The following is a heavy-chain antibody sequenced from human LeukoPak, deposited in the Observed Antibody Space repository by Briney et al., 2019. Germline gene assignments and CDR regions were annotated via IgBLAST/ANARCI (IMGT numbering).Heavy chain of an antibody. D-gene: IGHD3-3*01. J-gene: IGHJ5*02. V-gene: IGHV1-2*02. CDR2: INPNNGGT. Sequence: ASVKVSCKASGYTFTGYYMHWVRQAPGQGLEWMGWINPNNGGTNYAQKFQGRVTMTRDTSISTAYMELSRLRSDDTAVYYCARTAVNTIFGVWFDPWGQGTLVTVSS. CDR3: ARTAVNTIFGVWFDP. CDR1: GYTFTGYY.